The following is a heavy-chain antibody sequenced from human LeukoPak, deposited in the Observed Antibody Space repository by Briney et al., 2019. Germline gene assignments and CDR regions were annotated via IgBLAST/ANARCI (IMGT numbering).Heavy chain of an antibody. V-gene: IGHV1-2*04. Sequence: ASVKVSCNASGYTFTGYYMHWVRQVPGQGREWMGWINPISGGTNYGQKLQGWVTMSRDTSISTAYMELSRLRSDDPAVYYCARAEITMVRGVTHFGMDVWGKGTTVTVSS. CDR3: ARAEITMVRGVTHFGMDV. CDR1: GYTFTGYY. D-gene: IGHD3-10*01. CDR2: INPISGGT. J-gene: IGHJ6*04.